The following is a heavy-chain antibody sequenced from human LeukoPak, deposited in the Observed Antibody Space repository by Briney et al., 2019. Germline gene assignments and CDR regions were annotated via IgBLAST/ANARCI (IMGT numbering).Heavy chain of an antibody. CDR1: GGSISSSSYY. Sequence: SETLSLTCTVSGGSISSSSYYWGWIRQPPGKGLEWIGSIYYSGSTYYNPSLKSRVTISVDTSKNQFSLKLSSVTAADTAVYYCARGAFLAGWYYYYYYYMDVWGKGTTVTISS. V-gene: IGHV4-39*01. D-gene: IGHD1-26*01. J-gene: IGHJ6*03. CDR2: IYYSGST. CDR3: ARGAFLAGWYYYYYYYMDV.